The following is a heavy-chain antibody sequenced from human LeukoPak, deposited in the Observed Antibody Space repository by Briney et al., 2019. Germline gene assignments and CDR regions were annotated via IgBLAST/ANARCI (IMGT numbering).Heavy chain of an antibody. D-gene: IGHD3-10*01. Sequence: SVKVSCKASGGTFSSYAISWVRQAPGQGLEWVGGIIPIFGTANYAQKFQGRVTITADESTSTAYMELSSLRSEDTAVYYCARGVYTMVRGVAPYGMDVWGKGTTVTVSS. CDR2: IIPIFGTA. CDR3: ARGVYTMVRGVAPYGMDV. J-gene: IGHJ6*04. V-gene: IGHV1-69*13. CDR1: GGTFSSYA.